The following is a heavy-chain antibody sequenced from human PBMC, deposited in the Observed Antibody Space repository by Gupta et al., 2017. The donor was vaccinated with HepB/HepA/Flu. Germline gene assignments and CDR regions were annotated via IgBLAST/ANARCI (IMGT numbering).Heavy chain of an antibody. CDR3: ARVNDNYDFWSGFDY. V-gene: IGHV3-23*01. CDR1: GFTLRRRD. Sequence: EVQLLESGGGWVQPGGSLRLSCAASGFTLRRRDMSWVRHGPGKGLEWVSGITGTGGSTYYADSVKGRFTISRDNSKNTLYLQMNSLRGDDTAVYYCARVNDNYDFWSGFDYWGQGSLVSVSS. CDR2: ITGTGGST. J-gene: IGHJ4*02. D-gene: IGHD3-3*01.